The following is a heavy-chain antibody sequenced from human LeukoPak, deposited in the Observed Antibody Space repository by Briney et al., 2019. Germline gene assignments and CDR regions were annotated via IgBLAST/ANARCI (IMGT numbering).Heavy chain of an antibody. CDR1: GGSISSSSYY. D-gene: IGHD2-15*01. CDR3: ARHSAPDCSGGSCYTLYYYYYYMDV. V-gene: IGHV4-39*01. J-gene: IGHJ6*03. Sequence: PETLSLTCTVSGGSISSSSYYWGWIRQPPGKGLEWIGSIYYSGSTYYNPSLKSRVTISVDTSKNQFSLKLSSVTAADTAVYYCARHSAPDCSGGSCYTLYYYYYYMDVWGKGTTVTVSS. CDR2: IYYSGST.